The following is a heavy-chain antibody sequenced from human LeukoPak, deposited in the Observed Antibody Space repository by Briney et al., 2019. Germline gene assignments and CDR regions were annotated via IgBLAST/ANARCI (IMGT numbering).Heavy chain of an antibody. Sequence: SVKVSCKASGGTFSSYAISWVRQAPGQGLEWMGGIIPIFGTANYAQKFQGRVTITADESTSTAYMELSSLRSEDTAVYYCARAPAYGGNSDGSWGQGTLVTVSS. CDR2: IIPIFGTA. V-gene: IGHV1-69*13. CDR1: GGTFSSYA. D-gene: IGHD4-23*01. J-gene: IGHJ1*01. CDR3: ARAPAYGGNSDGS.